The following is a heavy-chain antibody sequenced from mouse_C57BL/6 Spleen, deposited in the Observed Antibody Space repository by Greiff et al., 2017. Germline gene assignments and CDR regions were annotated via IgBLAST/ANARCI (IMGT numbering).Heavy chain of an antibody. CDR1: GYTFTDYY. CDR2: INPYNGGT. CDR3: ARKKGSWDWFAY. V-gene: IGHV1-19*01. J-gene: IGHJ3*01. Sequence: VQLKQSGPVLVKPGASVKMSCKASGYTFTDYYMNWVKQSHGKSLEWIGVINPYNGGTSYNQKFKGKATLTVDKSSSTAYMELNSLTSEDSAVYYCARKKGSWDWFAYWGQGTLVTVSA. D-gene: IGHD4-1*01.